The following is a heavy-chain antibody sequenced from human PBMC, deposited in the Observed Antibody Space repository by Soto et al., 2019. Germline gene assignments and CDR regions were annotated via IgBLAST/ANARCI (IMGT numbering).Heavy chain of an antibody. CDR3: AKGAARYLDY. J-gene: IGHJ4*02. CDR2: ISGGIGST. D-gene: IGHD1-26*01. CDR1: RFTFSTYA. V-gene: IGHV3-23*01. Sequence: GGSLRLSCEASRFTFSTYAMYWVRQVPGKGLEWVSTISGGIGSTFYADSVKGRFTISRDISKKMLFLHMNGLRGEDTGTYYCAKGAARYLDYWGRGTLVTVS.